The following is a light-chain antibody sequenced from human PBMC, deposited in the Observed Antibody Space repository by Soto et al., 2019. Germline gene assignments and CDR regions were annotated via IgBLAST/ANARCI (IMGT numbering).Light chain of an antibody. CDR2: AAS. J-gene: IGKJ2*01. CDR1: QSIGYY. Sequence: DIQKTQSPSSLSASVGDRVTITCRASQSIGYYLNWYQQKPGTAPKLLIYAASSLQSGVPSRFSGSGSGTDFTLTISSLQPEDFATYYCQQSYSTPQNTFGQGTKLEIK. V-gene: IGKV1-39*01. CDR3: QQSYSTPQNT.